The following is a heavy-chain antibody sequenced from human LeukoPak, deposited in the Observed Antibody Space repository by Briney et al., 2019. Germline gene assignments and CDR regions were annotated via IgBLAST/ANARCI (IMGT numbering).Heavy chain of an antibody. V-gene: IGHV4-59*01. D-gene: IGHD2-21*02. CDR3: AREGLLCGGDCYRDAFDI. Sequence: SETLSLTCTVSGGSISSYYWSWIRQPPGKGLKWIGYMYYSGITNYNPSLKSRVTISVDTSKNQFPLQLSSVTAADTAVYYCAREGLLCGGDCYRDAFDIWGQGTMVTVSS. CDR1: GGSISSYY. J-gene: IGHJ3*02. CDR2: MYYSGIT.